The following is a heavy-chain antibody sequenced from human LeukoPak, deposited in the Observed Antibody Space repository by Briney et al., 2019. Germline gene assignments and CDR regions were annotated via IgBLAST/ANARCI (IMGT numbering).Heavy chain of an antibody. Sequence: SETLSLTCTVSGGSISSYYWSWNRQPPAKELEGIGYIYYSGSTNYNPSLKSEVTISVDTSKNQFSLKLSSVTAADTGVYYCASTRGTRFDYWGQGTLVTVSS. CDR2: IYYSGST. J-gene: IGHJ4*02. CDR1: GGSISSYY. CDR3: ASTRGTRFDY. V-gene: IGHV4-59*08. D-gene: IGHD2-15*01.